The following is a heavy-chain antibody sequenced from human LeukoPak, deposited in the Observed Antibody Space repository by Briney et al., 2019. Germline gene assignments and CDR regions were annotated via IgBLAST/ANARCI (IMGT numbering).Heavy chain of an antibody. D-gene: IGHD4-17*01. V-gene: IGHV1-18*01. CDR3: ARENDYHGNFGFDY. J-gene: IGHJ4*02. CDR1: GYTFTTYG. CDR2: INAYNGNT. Sequence: ASVKVSCKASGYTFTTYGISWVRQAPGQGLEWMGWINAYNGNTLYAQKIQGRVTMTTDTSTSTAYMELRSQRSDDTAVYYCARENDYHGNFGFDYWGQGTLITVSS.